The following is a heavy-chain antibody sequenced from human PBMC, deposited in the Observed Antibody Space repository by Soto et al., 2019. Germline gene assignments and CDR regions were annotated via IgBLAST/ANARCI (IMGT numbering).Heavy chain of an antibody. D-gene: IGHD2-15*01. V-gene: IGHV1-3*01. Sequence: QVQLVQSGAEVKKPGASVKVSCKASGYTFTSYAMHWVRQAPGQRLEWMGWINAGNGNTKYSQKFQGRVTITRDTSASTAYMELRSLRSEDTAVYYCARTGYCSGGSCPNWFDPWGQGTLVTVSS. CDR1: GYTFTSYA. CDR3: ARTGYCSGGSCPNWFDP. J-gene: IGHJ5*02. CDR2: INAGNGNT.